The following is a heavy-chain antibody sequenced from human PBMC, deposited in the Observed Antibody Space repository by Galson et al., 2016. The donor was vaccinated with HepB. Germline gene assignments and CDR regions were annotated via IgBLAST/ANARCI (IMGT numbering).Heavy chain of an antibody. V-gene: IGHV3-23*01. Sequence: SLRLSCAGSGFTFSNYAMNWVRQAPGKGPEWVSSISGSGGTTYYADSVKGRFTISRDKSKNTLYLQMNSLRGEDTAVYYCAKELDGYTYGYSYSDHRGQGTLVTVAS. D-gene: IGHD5-18*01. CDR1: GFTFSNYA. J-gene: IGHJ4*02. CDR2: ISGSGGTT. CDR3: AKELDGYTYGYSYSDH.